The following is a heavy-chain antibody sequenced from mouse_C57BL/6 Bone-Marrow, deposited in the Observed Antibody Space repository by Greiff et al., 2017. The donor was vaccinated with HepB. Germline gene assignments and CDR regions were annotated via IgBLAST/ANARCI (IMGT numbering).Heavy chain of an antibody. CDR3: ARGVVATDYAMDY. CDR2: ISDGGSYT. J-gene: IGHJ4*01. CDR1: GFTFSSYA. D-gene: IGHD1-1*01. V-gene: IGHV5-4*01. Sequence: DVQLVESGGVLVKPGGSLKLSCAASGFTFSSYAMSWVRQTPEKRLEWVATISDGGSYTYYPDNVKGRFTISRDNAKNNLYLQMSHLKSEDTAMYYCARGVVATDYAMDYWGQGTSVTVSS.